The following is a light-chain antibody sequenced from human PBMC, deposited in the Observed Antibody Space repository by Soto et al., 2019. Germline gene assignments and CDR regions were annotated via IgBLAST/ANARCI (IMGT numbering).Light chain of an antibody. V-gene: IGKV3-15*01. Sequence: EIVLTQSPGTLSLSPGERATLSCRASQSIITEYLGWYQQKPGQAPRLLIYDTSARATGVPARFSGSRSGPEFTLTINSLQSEDFAIYYCQRYNNWPLTFGGGTKVDIK. CDR1: QSIITEY. CDR3: QRYNNWPLT. CDR2: DTS. J-gene: IGKJ4*01.